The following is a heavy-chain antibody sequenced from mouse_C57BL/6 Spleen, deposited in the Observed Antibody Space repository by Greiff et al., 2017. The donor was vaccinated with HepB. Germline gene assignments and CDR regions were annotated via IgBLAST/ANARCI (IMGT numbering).Heavy chain of an antibody. CDR2: IRLKSDNYAT. CDR1: GFTFSNYW. J-gene: IGHJ4*01. D-gene: IGHD2-3*01. Sequence: EVQRVESGGGLVQPGGSMKLSCVASGFTFSNYWMNWVRQSPEKGLEWVAQIRLKSDNYATHYAESVKGRFTISRDDYKSSVYLQMNNLRAEDTGIYYCTGGRWLLPYAMDYWGQGTSVTVSS. CDR3: TGGRWLLPYAMDY. V-gene: IGHV6-3*01.